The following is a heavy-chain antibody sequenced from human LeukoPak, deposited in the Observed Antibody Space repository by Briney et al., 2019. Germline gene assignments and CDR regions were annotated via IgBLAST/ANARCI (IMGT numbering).Heavy chain of an antibody. CDR1: GFTVSSNY. CDR3: ASGVYYDILTGYPFYGMDV. Sequence: GGSLRLSCAASGFTVSSNYMSWVRQAPGKGPEWVSVIYSGGSTYYADSVKGRFTISRDNSKNTLYLQMNSLRAEDTAVYYCASGVYYDILTGYPFYGMDVWGQGTTVTVPS. J-gene: IGHJ6*02. CDR2: IYSGGST. V-gene: IGHV3-66*01. D-gene: IGHD3-9*01.